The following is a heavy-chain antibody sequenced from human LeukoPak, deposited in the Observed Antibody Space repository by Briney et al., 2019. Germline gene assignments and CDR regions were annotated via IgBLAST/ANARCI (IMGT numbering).Heavy chain of an antibody. Sequence: PSETLSLTCTVSGGSISSYYWSWIRQPPGKGLEWIGYIYYSGSTNYNPSLKSRVTISVDTSKNQFSLKLSSVTAADTAVCYCARVIMEYCSGGSCYSGYYYYYMDVWGKGTTVTASS. J-gene: IGHJ6*03. CDR1: GGSISSYY. CDR3: ARVIMEYCSGGSCYSGYYYYYMDV. D-gene: IGHD2-15*01. V-gene: IGHV4-59*01. CDR2: IYYSGST.